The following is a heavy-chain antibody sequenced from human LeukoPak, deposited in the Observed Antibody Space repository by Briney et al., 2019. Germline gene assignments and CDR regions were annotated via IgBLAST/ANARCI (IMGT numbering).Heavy chain of an antibody. D-gene: IGHD1-1*01. CDR1: VFTSTSPG. CDR3: AKSQGHWTHDY. J-gene: IGHJ4*02. CDR2: MSGNGASA. Sequence: SGGSLRLSCAASVFTSTSPGMSWVRQAPGKGLEWVSSMSGNGASAYYADSVKGRFTVSTDNCKSTLYLQVNSLRPEDTAVYYCAKSQGHWTHDYWGQGILVTVSS. V-gene: IGHV3-23*01.